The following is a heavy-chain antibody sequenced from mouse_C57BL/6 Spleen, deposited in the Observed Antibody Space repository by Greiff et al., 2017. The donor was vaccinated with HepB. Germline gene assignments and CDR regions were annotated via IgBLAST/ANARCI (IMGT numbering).Heavy chain of an antibody. CDR1: GYSITSGYY. CDR3: ARRTDYYAMDY. Sequence: ESGPGLVKPSQSLSLTCSVTGYSITSGYYWNWIRQFPGNKLEWMGYISYDGSNNYNPSLKNRISITRDTSKNQFFLKLNSVTTEDTATYYCARRTDYYAMDYWGQGTSVTVSS. J-gene: IGHJ4*01. V-gene: IGHV3-6*01. CDR2: ISYDGSN.